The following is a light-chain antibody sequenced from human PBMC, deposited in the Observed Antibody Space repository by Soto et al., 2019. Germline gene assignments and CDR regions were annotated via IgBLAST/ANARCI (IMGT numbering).Light chain of an antibody. Sequence: EIELTQSPGTLSWSPGERATLSCRGSQRVSSRYLAWYQQKPGQAPRLLIYGASSRATGIPDRFSGSGSGTDYTLTISRLEPEDFAVYYCQQYGSSPQTFGQGTKVDIK. V-gene: IGKV3-20*01. CDR2: GAS. CDR1: QRVSSRY. J-gene: IGKJ1*01. CDR3: QQYGSSPQT.